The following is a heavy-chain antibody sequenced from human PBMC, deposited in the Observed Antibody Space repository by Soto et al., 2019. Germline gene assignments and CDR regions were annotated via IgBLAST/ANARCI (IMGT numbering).Heavy chain of an antibody. Sequence: ASVKVSCKASGYTFTSYGISWVRQAPGQGLEWMGWISAYNGNTNYAQKLQGRVTMTTDTSTSTAYMELRSLRSDDTAVYYCAIPSSQLRPYYFDYWGQGTLVTVSS. D-gene: IGHD1-7*01. CDR3: AIPSSQLRPYYFDY. V-gene: IGHV1-18*01. CDR1: GYTFTSYG. CDR2: ISAYNGNT. J-gene: IGHJ4*02.